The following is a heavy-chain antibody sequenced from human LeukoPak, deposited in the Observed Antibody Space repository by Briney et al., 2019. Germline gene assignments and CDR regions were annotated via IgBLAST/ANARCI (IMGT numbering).Heavy chain of an antibody. J-gene: IGHJ6*02. Sequence: VASVKVSCKVSGYRVTEISMHWVRQAPGKGLEWMGGFDPEDGETIYAQKFQGRVTMTEDTSTDTAYMELSSLRSEDTAVYYCSTDPATGGAYYYDGMDVWGQGTTVTVSS. D-gene: IGHD4-17*01. V-gene: IGHV1-24*01. CDR2: FDPEDGET. CDR1: GYRVTEIS. CDR3: STDPATGGAYYYDGMDV.